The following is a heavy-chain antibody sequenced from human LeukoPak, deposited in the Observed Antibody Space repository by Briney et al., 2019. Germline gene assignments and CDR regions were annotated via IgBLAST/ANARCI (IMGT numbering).Heavy chain of an antibody. D-gene: IGHD3-3*01. J-gene: IGHJ5*02. CDR3: ARETQYDFWSGYYTGRNWFDP. CDR1: GGSISSYY. CDR2: IYTSGST. V-gene: IGHV4-4*07. Sequence: SETLSLTCTVSGGSISSYYWSWIRQPAGKGLEWIGRIYTSGSTNYNPSLKSRVTMSVDTSKNQFSLKLSSVTAADTAVYYCARETQYDFWSGYYTGRNWFDPWGQGTLVTVSS.